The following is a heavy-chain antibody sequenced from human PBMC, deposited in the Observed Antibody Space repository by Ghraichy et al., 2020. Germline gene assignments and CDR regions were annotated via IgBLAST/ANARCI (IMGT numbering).Heavy chain of an antibody. D-gene: IGHD2-2*01. Sequence: SVKVSCKASGGTFSSYAISWVRQAPGQGLEWMGGIIPIFGTANYAQKFQGRVTITADESTSTAYMELSSLRSEDTAVYYCARAVVPAATSYYYYGMDVWGQGTTVTVSS. CDR1: GGTFSSYA. CDR3: ARAVVPAATSYYYYGMDV. CDR2: IIPIFGTA. V-gene: IGHV1-69*13. J-gene: IGHJ6*02.